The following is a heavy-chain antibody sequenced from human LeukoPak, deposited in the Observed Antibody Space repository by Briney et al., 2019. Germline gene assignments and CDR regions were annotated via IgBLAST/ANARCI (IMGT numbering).Heavy chain of an antibody. CDR3: ARARFSSSWLGMDV. CDR1: GGSISSYY. J-gene: IGHJ6*02. CDR2: IYYSGST. D-gene: IGHD6-13*01. Sequence: PSETLSLTCTVSGGSISSYYWSWIRQPPGKGLEWIGYIYYSGSTNCNPSLKSRVTISVDTSKNQFSLKLSSVTAADTAVYYCARARFSSSWLGMDVWGQGTTVTVSS. V-gene: IGHV4-59*01.